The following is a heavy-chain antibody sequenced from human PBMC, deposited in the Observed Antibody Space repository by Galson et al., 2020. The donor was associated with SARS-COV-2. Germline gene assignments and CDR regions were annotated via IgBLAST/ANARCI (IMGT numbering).Heavy chain of an antibody. J-gene: IGHJ4*02. Sequence: GESLKISCAASGFTFSSYAMHWVRQAPGKGLEWVAVISYDGSNKYYADSVKGRFTISRDNSKNTLYLQMNSLRAEDTAVYYCARDRLTAYFDYWGQGTLVTFSA. CDR2: ISYDGSNK. V-gene: IGHV3-30*04. CDR1: GFTFSSYA. CDR3: ARDRLTAYFDY. D-gene: IGHD3-16*01.